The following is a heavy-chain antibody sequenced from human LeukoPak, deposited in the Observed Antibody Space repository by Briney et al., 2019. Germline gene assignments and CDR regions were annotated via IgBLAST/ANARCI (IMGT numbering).Heavy chain of an antibody. CDR1: GGSISSSRYS. D-gene: IGHD5-18*01. J-gene: IGHJ4*02. Sequence: PSETLSLTCTVSGGSISSSRYSWGWIRQPPGKGLEWIGTINYSGSTYYNPSLKSRVTISVDTSKNQFSLRLSSVTAADTAVYYCARVGFDGYSYGYVDFWGLGTLVTVSS. CDR2: INYSGST. CDR3: ARVGFDGYSYGYVDF. V-gene: IGHV4-39*02.